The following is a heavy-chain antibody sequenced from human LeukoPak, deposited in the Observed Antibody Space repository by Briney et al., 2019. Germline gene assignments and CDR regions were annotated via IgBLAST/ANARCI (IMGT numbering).Heavy chain of an antibody. D-gene: IGHD1-26*01. Sequence: PGRSLRLSCAASGFTFSSYGMHWVRQAPGKGLEWVAVISYDGSNKYYADSVKGRFTISRDNSKNTLYLQMNSLRAEDTALYYCAKEIGGSWGGDLDYWGQGTLVTVSS. J-gene: IGHJ4*02. V-gene: IGHV3-30*18. CDR1: GFTFSSYG. CDR3: AKEIGGSWGGDLDY. CDR2: ISYDGSNK.